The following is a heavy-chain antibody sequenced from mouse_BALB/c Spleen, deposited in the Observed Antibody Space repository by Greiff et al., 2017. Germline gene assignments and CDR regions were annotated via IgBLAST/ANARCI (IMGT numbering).Heavy chain of an antibody. CDR1: GFNIKDTY. D-gene: IGHD1-2*01. Sequence: EVQLQQSGAELVKPGASVKLSCTASGFNIKDTYMHWVKQRPEQGLEWIGRIDPANGNTNYDPKFQGKATMTADTSSNTAYLQLSSLTSEDTAVYYCARSLLRLRAWFAYWGQGTLVTVSA. J-gene: IGHJ3*01. V-gene: IGHV14-3*02. CDR3: ARSLLRLRAWFAY. CDR2: IDPANGNT.